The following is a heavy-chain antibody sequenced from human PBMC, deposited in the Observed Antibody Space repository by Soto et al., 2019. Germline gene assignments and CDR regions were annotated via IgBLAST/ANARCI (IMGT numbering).Heavy chain of an antibody. D-gene: IGHD3-3*01. J-gene: IGHJ4*02. V-gene: IGHV1-18*01. CDR3: ASDLVGDNIEWYGIGD. CDR2: INPYNGNT. Sequence: QVQLVQSGAEVKKPGASVKGSCTASGYTFGNYGINWVRQAPGQGLEWVGWINPYNGNTNNLLRFHGSATPTTDASTSIVFMELRSQTSDDTAMYFCASDLVGDNIEWYGIGDWGQGTQVTVSS. CDR1: GYTFGNYG.